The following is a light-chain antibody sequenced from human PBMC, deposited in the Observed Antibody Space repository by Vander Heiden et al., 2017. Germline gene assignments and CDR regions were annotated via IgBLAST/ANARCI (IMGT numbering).Light chain of an antibody. CDR2: GAA. CDR1: QSVSSTY. V-gene: IGKV3-20*01. J-gene: IGKJ1*01. CDR3: QQYGSSPVT. Sequence: EIVLTQSPGPLSLSPGERATLSCMASQSVSSTYLAWYQQKPGQAPRLLIYGAASRATGIPDRLSGSGSGTDFTLTISRLEPEDFAVYYCQQYGSSPVTFGQGTKVEIK.